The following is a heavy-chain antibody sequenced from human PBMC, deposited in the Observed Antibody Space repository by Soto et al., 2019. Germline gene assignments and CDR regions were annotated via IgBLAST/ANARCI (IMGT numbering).Heavy chain of an antibody. Sequence: ASVKVSCKASGYSFTRYGITWVRQAPGQGLEWMGRISTYNGNTNYAQELQGRVTMSADTSTTTAYMELRSLRSDDTAVYYCARIVGYYDSSGYYSDAFDIWGQGTMVTVSS. CDR1: GYSFTRYG. V-gene: IGHV1-18*01. CDR2: ISTYNGNT. CDR3: ARIVGYYDSSGYYSDAFDI. J-gene: IGHJ3*02. D-gene: IGHD3-22*01.